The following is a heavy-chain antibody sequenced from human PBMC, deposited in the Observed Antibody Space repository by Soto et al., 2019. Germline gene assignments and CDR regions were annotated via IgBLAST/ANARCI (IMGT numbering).Heavy chain of an antibody. CDR3: ARLGSSCWSHIDY. J-gene: IGHJ4*02. D-gene: IGHD6-13*01. CDR1: GGSISSSSYY. Sequence: SETLSLTCTVSGGSISSSSYYWGWIRQPPGKGLEWIGSIYYSGSTYYNPSLKSRVTISVDTSKNQFSLKLSSVTAADTAVYYCARLGSSCWSHIDYWGQGTLVTVSS. V-gene: IGHV4-39*01. CDR2: IYYSGST.